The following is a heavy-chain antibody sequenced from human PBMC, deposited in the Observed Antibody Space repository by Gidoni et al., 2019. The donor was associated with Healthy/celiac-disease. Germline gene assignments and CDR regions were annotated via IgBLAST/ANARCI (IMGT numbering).Heavy chain of an antibody. V-gene: IGHV4-34*01. CDR1: GGSFSGYY. Sequence: QVQLQQWGARLLKPSETLSLTCAVYGGSFSGYYWSWIRQPPGKGLPPGKGLEWIGEINHSGSTNYNPSLKSRVTISVDTSKNQFSLKLSSVTAADTAVYYCARGLVQGGYFDYWGQGTLFTVSS. D-gene: IGHD2-8*02. CDR2: INHSGST. CDR3: ARGLVQGGYFDY. J-gene: IGHJ4*02.